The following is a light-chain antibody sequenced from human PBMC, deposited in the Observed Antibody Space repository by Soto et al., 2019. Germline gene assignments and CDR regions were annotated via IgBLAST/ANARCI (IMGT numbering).Light chain of an antibody. CDR3: QQYRYLPIT. CDR2: DAS. Sequence: DIQMTQSPSSLSASVGDRVAITCQASQDIKESLNWYQQKPGKAPKLLIFDASNLKTGVPSRFSGSGSGTDFTFTISSLQPEDIATYYCQQYRYLPITFGQGTRLEIK. J-gene: IGKJ5*01. V-gene: IGKV1-33*01. CDR1: QDIKES.